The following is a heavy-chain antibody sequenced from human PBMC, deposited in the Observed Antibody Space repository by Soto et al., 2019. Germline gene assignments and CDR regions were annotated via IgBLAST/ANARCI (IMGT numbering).Heavy chain of an antibody. V-gene: IGHV3-21*01. Sequence: GGSLILSCAASGFTFSSYSMNWVRQAPGKGLEWVSSISSSSSYIYYADSVKGRFTISRDNAKNSLYLQMNSLRAEDTAVYYCARDVDILTGFGPDYWGQGTLVTVSS. CDR2: ISSSSSYI. CDR3: ARDVDILTGFGPDY. CDR1: GFTFSSYS. D-gene: IGHD3-9*01. J-gene: IGHJ4*02.